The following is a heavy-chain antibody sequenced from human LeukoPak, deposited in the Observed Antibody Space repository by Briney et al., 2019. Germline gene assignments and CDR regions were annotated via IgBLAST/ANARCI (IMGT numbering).Heavy chain of an antibody. CDR3: AKDRDDYGDYVALYYGMDV. V-gene: IGHV3-30*18. D-gene: IGHD4-17*01. CDR2: ISYDGSNK. J-gene: IGHJ6*02. Sequence: GRSLRLSCAASGFTFSSYGMHWVRQAPGKGLEWVAVISYDGSNKYYADSVKGRFTISRDNSKNTLYLQMNSLRAEDTAVYYCAKDRDDYGDYVALYYGMDVWGQGTTVTVSS. CDR1: GFTFSSYG.